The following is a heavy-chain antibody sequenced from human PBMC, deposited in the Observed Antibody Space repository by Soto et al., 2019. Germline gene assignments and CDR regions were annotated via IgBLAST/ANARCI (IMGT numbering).Heavy chain of an antibody. CDR1: GFTFSSYA. CDR3: AKIGRLSNCTNGVCHRYYYYGMDV. D-gene: IGHD2-8*01. V-gene: IGHV3-23*01. J-gene: IGHJ6*02. CDR2: ISGSGGST. Sequence: GGSLRLSCAASGFTFSSYAMSWVRQAPGKGLEWVSAISGSGGSTYYADSVKGRFTISRDNSKNTLYLQMNSLGAEDTAVYYRAKIGRLSNCTNGVCHRYYYYGMDVCGQGTTVTVSS.